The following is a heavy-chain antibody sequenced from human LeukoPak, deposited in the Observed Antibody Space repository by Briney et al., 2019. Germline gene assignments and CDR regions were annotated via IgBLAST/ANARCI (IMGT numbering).Heavy chain of an antibody. V-gene: IGHV3-21*04. D-gene: IGHD1-1*01. J-gene: IGHJ4*02. CDR1: GFTFSSYS. CDR3: AKGMYNWNDFFFDY. CDR2: ISSSSSYI. Sequence: GGSLRLSCAASGFTFSSYSMNWVRQAPGRGLEWVSSISSSSSYIYYADSVKGRFTISRDNSKNTLYLQMNSLKAEDTAVYYCAKGMYNWNDFFFDYWGQGTLVTVSS.